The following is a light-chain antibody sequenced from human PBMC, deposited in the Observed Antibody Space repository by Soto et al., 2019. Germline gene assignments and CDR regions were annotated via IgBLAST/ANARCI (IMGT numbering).Light chain of an antibody. CDR3: QQANDWPPT. CDR2: GAS. V-gene: IGKV3-15*01. CDR1: QSVSSN. J-gene: IGKJ1*01. Sequence: EIVMTQSPATLSVSPGERATLSCRASQSVSSNLAWYQQKPRQAPSLLIYGASTRATGIPARFSGSGSGTEFTLTISSLQSEDFAVYYCQQANDWPPTFGQGTKVDI.